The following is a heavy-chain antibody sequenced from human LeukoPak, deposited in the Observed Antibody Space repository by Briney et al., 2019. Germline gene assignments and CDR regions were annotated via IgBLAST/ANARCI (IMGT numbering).Heavy chain of an antibody. CDR3: ARDHKGCSGGSCYSAFDI. J-gene: IGHJ3*02. CDR2: SGST. CDR1: GYSISSGYY. V-gene: IGHV4-38-2*02. D-gene: IGHD2-15*01. Sequence: PSETLSLTRTVSGYSISSGYYWGWIRQPPGKGLEWIGSGSTYYNPSLKSRVTISVDTSKNQFSLKLSSVTAADTAVYYCARDHKGCSGGSCYSAFDIWGQGTMVTVSS.